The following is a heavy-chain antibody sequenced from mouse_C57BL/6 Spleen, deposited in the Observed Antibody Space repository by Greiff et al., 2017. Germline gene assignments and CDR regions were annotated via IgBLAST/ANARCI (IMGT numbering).Heavy chain of an antibody. CDR2: ISSGSSTI. V-gene: IGHV5-17*01. Sequence: DVQLQESGGGLVKPGGSLKLSCAASGFTFSDYGMHWVRQAPEKGLEWVAYISSGSSTIYYADTVKGRFTISRDNAKNTLFLQMTSLRSEDTAMYYCARQGYSNYFDYWGQGTTLTVSS. D-gene: IGHD2-5*01. CDR3: ARQGYSNYFDY. CDR1: GFTFSDYG. J-gene: IGHJ2*01.